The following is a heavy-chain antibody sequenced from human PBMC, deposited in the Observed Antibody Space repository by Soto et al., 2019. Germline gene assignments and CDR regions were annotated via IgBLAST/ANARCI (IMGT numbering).Heavy chain of an antibody. CDR2: IIPIFGTA. CDR3: ATTSRTYCSSTSCYPRPLDY. J-gene: IGHJ4*02. Sequence: GASVKVSCKASGGTFSSYAISWVRQAPGQGLERMGGIIPIFGTANYAQKFQGRVTITADESTSTAYMELSSLRSEDTAVYYCATTSRTYCSSTSCYPRPLDYWGQGTLVTVSS. CDR1: GGTFSSYA. D-gene: IGHD2-2*01. V-gene: IGHV1-69*13.